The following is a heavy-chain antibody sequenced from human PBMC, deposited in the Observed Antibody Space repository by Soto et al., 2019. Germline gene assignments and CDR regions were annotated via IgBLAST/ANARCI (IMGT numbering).Heavy chain of an antibody. D-gene: IGHD2-15*01. Sequence: QVQLVQSGAEVKKPGASLKVSCKASGYSFTGSLIHWVRQAPGQGLEWMGWINPNSGGTNYAQKCQDRVTMTRDTSISTAYMELSSLRSDDTAVYYCARDVRVVLVVAATQGYDNWFDPWGQGTLVTVSS. CDR3: ARDVRVVLVVAATQGYDNWFDP. CDR1: GYSFTGSL. V-gene: IGHV1-2*02. CDR2: INPNSGGT. J-gene: IGHJ5*02.